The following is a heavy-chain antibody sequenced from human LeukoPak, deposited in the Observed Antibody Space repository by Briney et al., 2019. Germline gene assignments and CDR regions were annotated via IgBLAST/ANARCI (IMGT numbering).Heavy chain of an antibody. J-gene: IGHJ5*02. CDR1: GYTFTGYY. CDR3: AREDYRENWFDP. CDR2: INPNSGGT. D-gene: IGHD4-11*01. Sequence: GASVKVSCKASGYTFTGYYMHWVRQAPGQGLEWKGWINPNSGGTNYAQKFQGRVTMTRDTSISTAYMELSRLRSDDTAVYYCAREDYRENWFDPWGQGTLVTVSS. V-gene: IGHV1-2*02.